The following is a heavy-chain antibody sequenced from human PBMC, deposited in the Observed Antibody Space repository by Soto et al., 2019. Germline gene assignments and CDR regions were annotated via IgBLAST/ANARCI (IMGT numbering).Heavy chain of an antibody. J-gene: IGHJ5*02. D-gene: IGHD3-3*01. V-gene: IGHV4-34*01. CDR3: ALGRPYYDFRSGYYLNWFDP. CDR2: INHSGST. CDR1: GGSFSGYY. Sequence: PSETLSLTCAVYGGSFSGYYWSWIRQPPGKGLEWIGEINHSGSTNYNPSLKSRVTISVDTSKNQFSLKLSSVTAADTAVYYCALGRPYYDFRSGYYLNWFDPWGQGTLVTVSS.